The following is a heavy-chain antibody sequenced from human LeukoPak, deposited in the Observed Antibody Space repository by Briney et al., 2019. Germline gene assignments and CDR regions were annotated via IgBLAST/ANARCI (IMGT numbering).Heavy chain of an antibody. Sequence: GGSLRLSCAASGFTFSSYGMHWVRQAPGKGLEWVAVIWYDGSNKYYADSVKGRFTISRDNSKNTLYLQMNSLRAEDTAVYYCAKASRLYWNDGPDWFDPWGQGTLVTVSS. CDR3: AKASRLYWNDGPDWFDP. V-gene: IGHV3-33*06. J-gene: IGHJ5*02. D-gene: IGHD1-1*01. CDR2: IWYDGSNK. CDR1: GFTFSSYG.